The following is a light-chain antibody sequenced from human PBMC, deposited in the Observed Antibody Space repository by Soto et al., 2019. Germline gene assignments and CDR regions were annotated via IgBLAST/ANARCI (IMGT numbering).Light chain of an antibody. V-gene: IGKV1-8*01. CDR2: AAS. Sequence: AIRMTQSPSSFSASTGDRVTITCRSSQGISSYLAWYQQKPGKAPKLLIYAASTLQSGVPSRFSGSGSVTDFTLTIICLQSEDFATYYCHQYYSYPHTFGPGTKVDIK. J-gene: IGKJ3*01. CDR3: HQYYSYPHT. CDR1: QGISSY.